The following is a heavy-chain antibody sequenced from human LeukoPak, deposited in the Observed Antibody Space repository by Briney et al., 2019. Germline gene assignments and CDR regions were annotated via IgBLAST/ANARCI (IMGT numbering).Heavy chain of an antibody. D-gene: IGHD3-16*01. Sequence: SETLSLTCTVSGGSISNNAYYWGWIRQSPGKRLEWIGITYYTGSTSYTPSLKSRVTMSVDTSKNHFFLNLRSVTAADTAVYYCARRGGDMPARGFMDVWGKGTTVTVSS. V-gene: IGHV4-39*07. CDR1: GGSISNNAYY. CDR2: TYYTGST. J-gene: IGHJ6*03. CDR3: ARRGGDMPARGFMDV.